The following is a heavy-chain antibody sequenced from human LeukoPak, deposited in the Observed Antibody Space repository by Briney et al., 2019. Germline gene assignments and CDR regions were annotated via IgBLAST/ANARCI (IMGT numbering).Heavy chain of an antibody. CDR1: GFTFSSYA. CDR2: ISGSGGST. J-gene: IGHJ4*02. V-gene: IGHV3-23*01. D-gene: IGHD3-3*01. Sequence: GGSLRLSCAASGFTFSSYAMSWVRQAPGKGLEWVSAISGSGGSTYYADSVKGRFTISRDNSKNTLYLQMNSLRAEDTAVYYCAKESRITIFGVVISGDFDYWGQGTLVTVSS. CDR3: AKESRITIFGVVISGDFDY.